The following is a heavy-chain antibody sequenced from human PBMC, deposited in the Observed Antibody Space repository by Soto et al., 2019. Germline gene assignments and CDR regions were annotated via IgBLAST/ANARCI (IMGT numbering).Heavy chain of an antibody. V-gene: IGHV3-21*01. CDR3: ARGGGSFSY. D-gene: IGHD1-26*01. CDR2: ITSSSSHI. Sequence: EVQLVESGGGLVKPGGSLRLSCVASGFSFSDSGMHWVRQAPGKGLEWVSSITSSSSHISYADSVKGRFTISRDNAQKSLYLEVNSLSPEDTAVYYCARGGGSFSYWGQGTLVTLSS. J-gene: IGHJ4*02. CDR1: GFSFSDSG.